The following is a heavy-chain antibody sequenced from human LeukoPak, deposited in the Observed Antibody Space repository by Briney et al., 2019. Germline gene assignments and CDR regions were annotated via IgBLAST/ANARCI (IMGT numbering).Heavy chain of an antibody. CDR1: GYTFTSYD. D-gene: IGHD2-15*01. CDR2: MNPNSGIT. Sequence: ASVKVSCKASGYTFTSYDINWVRQATGQGLEWMGWMNPNSGITGYAQKFQGRVTMTRDTSISTAYMELSSLRSEDTAVYYCASARRYCSGGSCYYYYMDVWGKGTTVTVSS. CDR3: ASARRYCSGGSCYYYYMDV. V-gene: IGHV1-8*01. J-gene: IGHJ6*03.